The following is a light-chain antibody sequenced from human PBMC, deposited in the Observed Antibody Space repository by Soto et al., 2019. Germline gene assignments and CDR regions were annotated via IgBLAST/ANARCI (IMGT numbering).Light chain of an antibody. Sequence: IVFRHSPAPLPLSPGERATLACSTSPGASIYFACYQQKPGQAPRLLIYDASNRATCIPARFSGSGSGTDFALSISRLEPDDFAVYYCQQRLNWPPGITFGGGTKV. V-gene: IGKV3-11*01. CDR2: DAS. CDR1: PGASIY. J-gene: IGKJ4*01. CDR3: QQRLNWPPGIT.